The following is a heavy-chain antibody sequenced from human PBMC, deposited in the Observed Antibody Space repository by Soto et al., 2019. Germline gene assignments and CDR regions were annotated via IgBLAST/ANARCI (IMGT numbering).Heavy chain of an antibody. CDR2: IDAGGTT. J-gene: IGHJ6*02. CDR1: EFTVSSSY. V-gene: IGHV3-53*01. CDR3: AREERIPTHDYYYGMDV. Sequence: PGGSLRLSCVASEFTVSSSYMNWVRQAPGKGLEWVAVIDAGGTTYYADSVKGRFTISRDTSKNTLYFQMNSLRAEDTAVYYCAREERIPTHDYYYGMDVWGQGTTVTVSS. D-gene: IGHD1-1*01.